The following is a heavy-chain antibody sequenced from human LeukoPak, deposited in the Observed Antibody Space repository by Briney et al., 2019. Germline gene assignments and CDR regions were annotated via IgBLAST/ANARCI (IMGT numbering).Heavy chain of an antibody. CDR1: GYPFTNYG. CDR2: ISAYNGNT. V-gene: IGHV1-18*01. CDR3: ARVLAYCSSTSCHDY. Sequence: ASVKVSCKASGYPFTNYGVSWVRQAPGQGLEWMGRISAYNGNTDYAQKLQGRVTMTTDSSTSTAYMELRSLRSDDTAVYYCARVLAYCSSTSCHDYWGQGTLVTVYS. D-gene: IGHD2-2*01. J-gene: IGHJ4*02.